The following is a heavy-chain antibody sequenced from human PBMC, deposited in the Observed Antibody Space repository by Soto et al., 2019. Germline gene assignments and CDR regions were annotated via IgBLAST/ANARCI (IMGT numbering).Heavy chain of an antibody. CDR1: GYTFTSYA. CDR3: ARAKGIAHDFDI. V-gene: IGHV1-3*01. Sequence: GASVKVSCKASGYTFTSYAVHWVRQAPGQRLEWMGWINAGNGNTKYSQKFQGRVTITRDTSASTAYMELSSLRSEDTAVYYCARAKGIAHDFDIWGQATMVTV. J-gene: IGHJ3*02. CDR2: INAGNGNT. D-gene: IGHD6-13*01.